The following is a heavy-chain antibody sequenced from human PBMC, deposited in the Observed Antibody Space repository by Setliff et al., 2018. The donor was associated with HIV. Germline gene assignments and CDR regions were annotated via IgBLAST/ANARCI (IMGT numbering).Heavy chain of an antibody. J-gene: IGHJ4*02. CDR1: GGSISSRNHY. V-gene: IGHV4-31*01. Sequence: SETLSLTCTVSGGSISSRNHYWTWIRQHPGKGLEWIGYIYYSGSATYNPSLKSQASISVDTSRNEFSLKLSSVPAADTAVYFCARGGAFCGRDSCYYLDYWGQGNPVTVSS. CDR2: IYYSGSA. CDR3: ARGGAFCGRDSCYYLDY. D-gene: IGHD2-21*02.